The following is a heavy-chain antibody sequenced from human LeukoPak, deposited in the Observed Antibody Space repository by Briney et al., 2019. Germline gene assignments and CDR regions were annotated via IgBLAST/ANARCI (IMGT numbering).Heavy chain of an antibody. D-gene: IGHD3-16*02. CDR1: GYTFTGYY. J-gene: IGHJ5*02. CDR2: INPNSGGT. Sequence: GASVKVSCKTSGYTFTGYYIQWVRQAPGQGLEWMGRINPNSGGTNYAQKFQGRVTMTRDTPISTVYMELSRLRSDDTAVYYCAREAGTFGGVIVKRVWFDPWGQGTLVTVSS. CDR3: AREAGTFGGVIVKRVWFDP. V-gene: IGHV1-2*06.